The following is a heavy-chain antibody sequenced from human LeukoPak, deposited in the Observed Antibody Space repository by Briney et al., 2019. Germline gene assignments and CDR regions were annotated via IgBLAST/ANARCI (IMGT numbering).Heavy chain of an antibody. Sequence: PSETLSLTCTVSGGSVSSGSYYWSWIRQPPGKGLEWIGYIYYSGSTNYNPSLKSRVTISVDTSKNQFSLKLSSVTAADTAVYYCAGGFRELLFDSPFDYWGQGTLVTVSS. CDR1: GGSVSSGSYY. V-gene: IGHV4-61*01. D-gene: IGHD3-10*01. J-gene: IGHJ4*02. CDR2: IYYSGST. CDR3: AGGFRELLFDSPFDY.